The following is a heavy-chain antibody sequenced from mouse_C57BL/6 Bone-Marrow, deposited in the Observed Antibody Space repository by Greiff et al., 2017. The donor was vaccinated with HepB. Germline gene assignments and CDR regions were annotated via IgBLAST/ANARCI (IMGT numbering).Heavy chain of an antibody. CDR3: AKHGFYDYDGAWFAY. V-gene: IGHV2-9*01. D-gene: IGHD2-4*01. Sequence: QVQLQQSGPGLVAPSQSLSITCTVSGLSLTSYGVDWVRQPPGKGLEWLGVIWGGGSTNYNSARMSRLSISKDNSKSQVFLKMNSLQTDDTAMYYCAKHGFYDYDGAWFAYWGQGTLVTVSA. CDR1: GLSLTSYG. CDR2: IWGGGST. J-gene: IGHJ3*01.